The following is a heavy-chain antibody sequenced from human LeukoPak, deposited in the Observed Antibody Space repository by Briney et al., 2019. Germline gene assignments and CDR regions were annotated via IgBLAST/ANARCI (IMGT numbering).Heavy chain of an antibody. Sequence: PSETLSLTCTVSGGSISSSSYYWGWIRQPPGKGLEWIGSIYYSGSTYYNPSLKSRVTISVDTSKNQFSLKLSSVTAADTAVYYCAREGPDSSGYYLFDFWGQGTLVTVSS. CDR2: IYYSGST. CDR3: AREGPDSSGYYLFDF. J-gene: IGHJ4*02. V-gene: IGHV4-39*07. D-gene: IGHD3-22*01. CDR1: GGSISSSSYY.